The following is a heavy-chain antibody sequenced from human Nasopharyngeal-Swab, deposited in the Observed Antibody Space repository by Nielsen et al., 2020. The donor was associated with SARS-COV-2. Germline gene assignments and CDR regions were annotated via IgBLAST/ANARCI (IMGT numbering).Heavy chain of an antibody. CDR2: INHSGST. V-gene: IGHV4-34*01. D-gene: IGHD5-12*01. Sequence: PGKGLEWIGEINHSGSTNYNPSLKSRVTISVDTSKNQFSLKLSSVTAADTAVYYYARGRHIVATILRYYYYMDVWGKGTTVTVSS. J-gene: IGHJ6*03. CDR3: ARGRHIVATILRYYYYMDV.